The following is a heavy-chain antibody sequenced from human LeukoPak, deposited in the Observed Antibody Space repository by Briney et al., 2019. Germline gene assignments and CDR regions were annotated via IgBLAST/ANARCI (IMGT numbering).Heavy chain of an antibody. CDR1: GGSISSYY. CDR2: IYYSGRT. J-gene: IGHJ5*02. V-gene: IGHV4-59*12. CDR3: ARGQGGYYLYYRNWFDP. Sequence: SETLSLTCSVSGGSISSYYWSWIRQPPGRGLEWIGYIYYSGRTSYNPSLKSRVTISVNTSKNQFSLKLSSVTAADTAVYYCARGQGGYYLYYRNWFDPWGQGTLVTVSS. D-gene: IGHD3-22*01.